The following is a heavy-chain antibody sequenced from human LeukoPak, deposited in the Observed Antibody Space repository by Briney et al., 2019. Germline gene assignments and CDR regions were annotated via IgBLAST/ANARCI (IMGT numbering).Heavy chain of an antibody. CDR1: GFTFSIYA. V-gene: IGHV3-23*01. CDR2: ISGSGGST. CDR3: ARSQTDGYNA. D-gene: IGHD5-24*01. Sequence: GGSLRLSCAASGFTFSIYAMIWVRQSPGNALEWVSAISGSGGSTYYADSVRRRFTISRENSKITLSLQMNSLRAEDTAVYYCARSQTDGYNAWGQGTLVTVSS. J-gene: IGHJ5*02.